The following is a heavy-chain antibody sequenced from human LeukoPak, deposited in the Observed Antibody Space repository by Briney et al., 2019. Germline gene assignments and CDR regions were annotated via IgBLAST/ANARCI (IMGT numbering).Heavy chain of an antibody. V-gene: IGHV3-15*07. J-gene: IGHJ3*02. CDR3: TTGGSVIVAGTRAFDI. Sequence: GGSLRLSCAASGFTFSNTWMNWVRQAPGKGLEWVGRIRSGIDGGATDYAAPVQGRFTISRDDSQATLYLQMNSLKTEDTAVYYCTTGGSVIVAGTRAFDIWGQGTMVTVSS. D-gene: IGHD5-12*01. CDR2: IRSGIDGGAT. CDR1: GFTFSNTW.